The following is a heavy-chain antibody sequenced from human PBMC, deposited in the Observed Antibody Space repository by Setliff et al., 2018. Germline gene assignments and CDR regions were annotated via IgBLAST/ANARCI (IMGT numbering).Heavy chain of an antibody. Sequence: GASVKVSCKASGYTFTNYGITWVRQAPGQGLEWMGWVFPKTGNTNYAHKLQGRVTMTTDTSTGTAFLELMSLRSDDTAFYCCARVMAVFAIEGLQGGGFDYWGQGTLVTVSS. V-gene: IGHV1-18*01. J-gene: IGHJ4*02. D-gene: IGHD2-8*02. CDR1: GYTFTNYG. CDR2: VFPKTGNT. CDR3: ARVMAVFAIEGLQGGGFDY.